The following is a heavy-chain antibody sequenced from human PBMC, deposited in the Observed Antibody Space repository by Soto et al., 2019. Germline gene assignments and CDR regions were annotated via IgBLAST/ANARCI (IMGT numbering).Heavy chain of an antibody. CDR1: GGSISSSSYY. CDR2: IYYSGST. J-gene: IGHJ4*02. D-gene: IGHD4-17*01. Sequence: SETLSLTCTVSGGSISSSSYYWGWIRQPPGKGLEWIGSIYYSGSTYYNPSLKSRVTISVDTSKNQFSLKLSSVTAADTAVYYCARMTTVTDRGFDYWGQGTLVTVSS. CDR3: ARMTTVTDRGFDY. V-gene: IGHV4-39*01.